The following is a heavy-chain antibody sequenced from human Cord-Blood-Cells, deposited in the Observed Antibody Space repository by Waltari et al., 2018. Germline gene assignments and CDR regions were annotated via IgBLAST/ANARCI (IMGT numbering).Heavy chain of an antibody. Sequence: VQLVQSGAEVKKPGASVKVSCKASGYTFTGYYMHWVRQAPGQGLEWMGRINPNRGGTNYAQKFQGRVTMTRDTSISTAYMELSRLRSDDTAVYYCARHGPRAAMVDYWGQGTLVTVSS. CDR2: INPNRGGT. V-gene: IGHV1-2*06. CDR3: ARHGPRAAMVDY. D-gene: IGHD5-18*01. J-gene: IGHJ4*02. CDR1: GYTFTGYY.